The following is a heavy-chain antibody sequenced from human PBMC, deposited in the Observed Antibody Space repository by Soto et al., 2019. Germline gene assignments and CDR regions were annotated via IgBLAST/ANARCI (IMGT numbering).Heavy chain of an antibody. D-gene: IGHD1-26*01. CDR1: GFTFDDYA. Sequence: SLRLSCAASGFTFDDYAMHWVRQAPGKGLEWVSGSSWNRGSIGYADSVKGRLTISRDNAKNSLYLPKNRLRAEDTAMYYCAKVNSGYYYDALDIWGQGTTVTVSS. CDR3: AKVNSGYYYDALDI. CDR2: SSWNRGSI. V-gene: IGHV3-9*01. J-gene: IGHJ3*02.